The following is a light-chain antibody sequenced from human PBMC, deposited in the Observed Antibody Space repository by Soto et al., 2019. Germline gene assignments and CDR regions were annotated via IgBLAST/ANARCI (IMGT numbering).Light chain of an antibody. V-gene: IGKV3-20*01. CDR1: QSVSSSY. J-gene: IGKJ3*01. CDR3: QQYGSSP. Sequence: EIVLTQSPGTLSLSPGERATLSCRASQSVSSSYLAWYQQKPGQAPRLLIYGASSRATGIPDRFSGSGSGTDFTLTISRLEPDDFAVYYCQQYGSSPFGPGTKVDIK. CDR2: GAS.